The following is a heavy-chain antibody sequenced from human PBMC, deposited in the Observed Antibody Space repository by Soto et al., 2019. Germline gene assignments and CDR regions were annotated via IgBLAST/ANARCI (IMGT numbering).Heavy chain of an antibody. CDR2: INHSGST. CDR1: GGSFSGYY. Sequence: SETLSLTRAVYGGSFSGYYWSWIRQPPGKGLEWIGEINHSGSTNYNPSLKSRVTISVDTSKNQFSLKLSSVTAADTAVYYCARGVRYYDSSGYYYDYWGQGTLVTVSS. J-gene: IGHJ4*02. CDR3: ARGVRYYDSSGYYYDY. V-gene: IGHV4-34*01. D-gene: IGHD3-22*01.